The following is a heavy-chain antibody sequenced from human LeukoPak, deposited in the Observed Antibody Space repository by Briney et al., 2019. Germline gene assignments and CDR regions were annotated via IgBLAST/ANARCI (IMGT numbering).Heavy chain of an antibody. Sequence: KTTETLSLTCTVSGGSISSYYWSWIRQPPGKGLEWIGYDYNSGSTNNNPSLKSRVTISVDTSKNQFSLKLSSVTAADTAVYYCARDIGRGLGSSLDYWGQGTLVTVPS. CDR1: GGSISSYY. CDR3: ARDIGRGLGSSLDY. J-gene: IGHJ4*02. V-gene: IGHV4-59*01. D-gene: IGHD3-16*01. CDR2: DYNSGST.